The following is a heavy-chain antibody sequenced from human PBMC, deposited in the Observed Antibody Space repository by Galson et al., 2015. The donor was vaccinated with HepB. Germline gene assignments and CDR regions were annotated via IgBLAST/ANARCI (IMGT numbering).Heavy chain of an antibody. Sequence: SLRLSCAASAFTFSTYAMSWVRQAPGKGLEWVSSISGGGTITNYADSVKGRFTISGDNSKNTLFLQMNSLRAGDTALYYCAKGLPGSGYYFDYWGQGSLVTVSS. J-gene: IGHJ4*02. D-gene: IGHD3-22*01. CDR3: AKGLPGSGYYFDY. CDR2: ISGGGTIT. V-gene: IGHV3-23*01. CDR1: AFTFSTYA.